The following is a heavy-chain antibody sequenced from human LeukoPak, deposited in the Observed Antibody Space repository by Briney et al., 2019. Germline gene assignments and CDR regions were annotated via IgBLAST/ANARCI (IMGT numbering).Heavy chain of an antibody. D-gene: IGHD3-10*01. CDR3: ARDGAITMVRGVTFDY. CDR2: ISSSSSYI. CDR1: GFTFSSYS. J-gene: IGHJ4*02. Sequence: AGGSLRLSCAASGFTFSSYSVNWVRQAPGKGLEWVSSISSSSSYIYYADSVKGRFTISRDNAKNSLYLQMNSLRAEDTAVYYCARDGAITMVRGVTFDYWGQGTLVTVSS. V-gene: IGHV3-21*01.